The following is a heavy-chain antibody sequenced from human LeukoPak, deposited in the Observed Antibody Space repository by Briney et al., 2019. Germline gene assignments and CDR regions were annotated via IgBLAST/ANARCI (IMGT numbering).Heavy chain of an antibody. Sequence: DPGGSLRLSCAASGFVFSNYWMSWVRQAPGKGLEWVASIKHDGSEKYYVDSVRGQFTISRDNTMNSLYLQMSSLRAEDTAVYYCATDRGWRTSGYYLYYFEYWGQGTLVTYSS. V-gene: IGHV3-7*01. J-gene: IGHJ4*02. CDR2: IKHDGSEK. D-gene: IGHD3-3*01. CDR3: ATDRGWRTSGYYLYYFEY. CDR1: GFVFSNYW.